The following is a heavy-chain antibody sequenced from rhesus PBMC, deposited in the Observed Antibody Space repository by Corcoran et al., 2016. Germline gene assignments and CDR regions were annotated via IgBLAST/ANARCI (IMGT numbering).Heavy chain of an antibody. V-gene: IGHV3S22*01. CDR2: IKKKAQGGTA. Sequence: EVQLVESGGGLVQPGGSLRLSCAASGFTFSDYYMSWVRQAPGKGPDGVGFIKKKAQGGTAEYAPSVKGRFTFSRDDSKSNASLQMNSLKTEDTAVYYCARYVSGYYVDYWGQGVLVTVSS. CDR3: ARYVSGYYVDY. J-gene: IGHJ4*01. CDR1: GFTFSDYY. D-gene: IGHD3-28*01.